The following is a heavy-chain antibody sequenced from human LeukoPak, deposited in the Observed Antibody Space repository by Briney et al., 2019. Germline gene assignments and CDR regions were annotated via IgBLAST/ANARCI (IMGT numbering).Heavy chain of an antibody. D-gene: IGHD4-11*01. CDR1: GFTFSSHA. J-gene: IGHJ4*02. CDR2: IIGSGVDT. V-gene: IGHV3-23*01. Sequence: GGSLRLSCAASGFTFSSHAMSWVRQAPGKGLEWVSLIIGSGVDTYYADCVKGRFTISRDNSKNTLYVQMNSLGGEDTAVYYCAKGPNDSSNYLFDYWGQGTLVTVSS. CDR3: AKGPNDSSNYLFDY.